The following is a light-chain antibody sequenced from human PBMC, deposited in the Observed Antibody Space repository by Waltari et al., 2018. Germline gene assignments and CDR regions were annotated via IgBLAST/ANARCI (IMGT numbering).Light chain of an antibody. J-gene: IGLJ2*01. V-gene: IGLV2-14*03. CDR2: DVS. Sequence: QSALTQPASLSGSPGQSITISCTGTSSDIGSYHSVSWYQQHQGEAPKLMIYDVSVRPSGVSNRFSGSKSGNTASLTISGLQAEDEADYYCSSSTSRTALLFGGGTKLTVL. CDR3: SSSTSRTALL. CDR1: SSDIGSYHS.